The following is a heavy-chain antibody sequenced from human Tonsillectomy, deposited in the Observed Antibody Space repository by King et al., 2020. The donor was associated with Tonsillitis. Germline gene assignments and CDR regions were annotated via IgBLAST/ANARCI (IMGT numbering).Heavy chain of an antibody. CDR3: ARDLVLVAATGGLDI. D-gene: IGHD2-8*02. Sequence: VQLVESGGGLVKPGGSLRLSCAASGFTFSDYYMSWIRQAPGKGLEWVAYISSSGGTIHYADSVQGRFTISRDNANDSLYLQMNGLRAEDTAVYYCARDLVLVAATGGLDIWGQGTMVTVSS. J-gene: IGHJ3*02. CDR2: ISSSGGTI. V-gene: IGHV3-11*01. CDR1: GFTFSDYY.